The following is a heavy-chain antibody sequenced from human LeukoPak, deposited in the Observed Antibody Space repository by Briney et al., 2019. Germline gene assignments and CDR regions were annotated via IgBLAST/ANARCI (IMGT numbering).Heavy chain of an antibody. Sequence: SETLSLTCTVSGGSISSGGYYWSWIRQHPGKGLEWIGYIYYSGSTYYNPSLKSRVTISVDTSKNQFSLKLSSVTAADTAVYYCARAYCGGDCPFDYWGQGTPVTVSS. J-gene: IGHJ4*02. CDR1: GGSISSGGYY. CDR2: IYYSGST. CDR3: ARAYCGGDCPFDY. D-gene: IGHD2-21*02. V-gene: IGHV4-31*03.